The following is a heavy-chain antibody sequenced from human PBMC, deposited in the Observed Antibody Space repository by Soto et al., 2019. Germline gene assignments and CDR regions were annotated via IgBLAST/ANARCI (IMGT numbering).Heavy chain of an antibody. CDR3: ATGYCSGGSCYSAFYYYYGMDA. V-gene: IGHV4-30-2*01. Sequence: PSETLSLTCAVSGHSISSGGYSWSWLRHPPGKGLEGIGYIFHSGSTYYNPTLKSRFTISVPRSKHQLSLKLSAVTAADTDVYYCATGYCSGGSCYSAFYYYYGMDAWGQGTTVTVSS. D-gene: IGHD2-15*01. CDR2: IFHSGST. J-gene: IGHJ6*02. CDR1: GHSISSGGYS.